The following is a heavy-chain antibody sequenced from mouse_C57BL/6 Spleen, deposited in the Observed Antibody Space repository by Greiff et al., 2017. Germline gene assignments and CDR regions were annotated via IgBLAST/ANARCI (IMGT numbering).Heavy chain of an antibody. CDR2: IYPGDGDT. CDR3: APAAQVFFAY. V-gene: IGHV1-82*01. J-gene: IGHJ3*01. CDR1: GYAFSSSW. D-gene: IGHD3-2*02. Sequence: QVQLQQSGPELVKPGASVKISCKASGYAFSSSWMNWVKQRPGKGLEWIGRIYPGDGDTNYNGKFKGKATLTADKSSSTAYMQLSSLTSEDSAVYSCAPAAQVFFAYWGQGALVTVSA.